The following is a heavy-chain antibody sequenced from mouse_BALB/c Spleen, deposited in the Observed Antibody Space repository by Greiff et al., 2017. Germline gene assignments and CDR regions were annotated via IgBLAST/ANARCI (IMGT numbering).Heavy chain of an antibody. CDR2: ILPGSGST. V-gene: IGHV1-9*01. J-gene: IGHJ2*01. Sequence: VKLMESGAELMKPGASVKISCKATGYTFSSYWIAWVKQRPGHGLEWIGEILPGSGSTNYNEKFKGKATFTADTSSNTAYMQLSSLTSEDSAVYYCARVRFDYWGQGTTLTVSS. CDR1: GYTFSSYW. CDR3: ARVRFDY.